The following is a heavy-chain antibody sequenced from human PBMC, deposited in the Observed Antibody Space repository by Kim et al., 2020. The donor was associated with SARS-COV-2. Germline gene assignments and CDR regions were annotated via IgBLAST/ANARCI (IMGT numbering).Heavy chain of an antibody. CDR2: MNPNSGNT. V-gene: IGHV1-8*01. J-gene: IGHJ6*02. CDR1: GYTFTSYD. CDR3: ARRTGYSSSWYDYYYYGMDV. D-gene: IGHD6-13*01. Sequence: ASVKVSCKASGYTFTSYDINWVRQATGQGLEWMGWMNPNSGNTGYAQKFQGRVTMTRNTSISTAYMELSSLRSEDTAVYYCARRTGYSSSWYDYYYYGMDVWGQGTTVTVSS.